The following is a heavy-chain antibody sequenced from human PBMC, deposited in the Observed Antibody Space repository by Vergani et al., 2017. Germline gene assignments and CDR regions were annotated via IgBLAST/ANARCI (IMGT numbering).Heavy chain of an antibody. CDR2: VRYDGSNR. V-gene: IGHV3-30*02. J-gene: IGHJ5*02. CDR1: GFSFSSYG. D-gene: IGHD1/OR15-1a*01. CDR3: GRKQSPASLMDKPIDI. Sequence: QVRLVGSGGGVVRPGGSLRLSCAASGFSFSSYGMHWVRQPPGKGPEWVAFVRYDGSNRYYGDSVKGRFTISRDNSKGTVYLQMNSLRPDDTATYYCGRKQSPASLMDKPIDIWGQGTLVTVSS.